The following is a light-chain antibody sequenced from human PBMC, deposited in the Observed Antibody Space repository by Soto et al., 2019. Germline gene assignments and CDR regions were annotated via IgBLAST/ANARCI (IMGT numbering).Light chain of an antibody. Sequence: QSVLTQPPSVSGAPGQKVTISCTRSSSNIGAAYDVHWYQHLPGTAPKLLIYGNNNRPPGVPDRFSGSKSGTSASLAITGLQAEDEADYYCQSYDSSLSGGVFGGGTKLTVL. V-gene: IGLV1-40*01. CDR3: QSYDSSLSGGV. CDR1: SSNIGAAYD. J-gene: IGLJ3*02. CDR2: GNN.